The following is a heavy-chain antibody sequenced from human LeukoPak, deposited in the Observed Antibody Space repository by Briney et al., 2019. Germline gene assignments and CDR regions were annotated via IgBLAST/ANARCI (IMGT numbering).Heavy chain of an antibody. Sequence: GASVKVSCKTSGYTFTSYAMHWVRQAPGQRLEWMGWINAGNGYTKSSQKFQDRVTITRDTSASTAYMELSSLRSEDTAVYYCARDKEMATITIAFDIWGQGTMVTVSS. J-gene: IGHJ3*02. CDR3: ARDKEMATITIAFDI. CDR2: INAGNGYT. D-gene: IGHD5-24*01. V-gene: IGHV1-3*01. CDR1: GYTFTSYA.